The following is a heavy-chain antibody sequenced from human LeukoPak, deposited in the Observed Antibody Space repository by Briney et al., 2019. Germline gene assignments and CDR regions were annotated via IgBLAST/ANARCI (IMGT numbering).Heavy chain of an antibody. Sequence: ASVKVSCKASGYTFSNYGISWVRQAPGQGLEWMGWISIYTGKTYHAQKFQARVTMTTDTSTTTAYMELRSLRSDDTAVYYCAKDRGWQYEDYETVAVEHWGQGTLVIVSS. CDR2: ISIYTGKT. CDR1: GYTFSNYG. D-gene: IGHD4-17*01. V-gene: IGHV1-18*01. J-gene: IGHJ4*02. CDR3: AKDRGWQYEDYETVAVEH.